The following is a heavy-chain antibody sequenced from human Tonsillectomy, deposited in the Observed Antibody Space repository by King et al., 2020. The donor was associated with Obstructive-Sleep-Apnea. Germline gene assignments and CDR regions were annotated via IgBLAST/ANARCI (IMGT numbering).Heavy chain of an antibody. CDR3: AREKWGQEKPFGMDV. CDR2: MSYDGNNK. D-gene: IGHD3-16*01. V-gene: IGHV3-30*04. CDR1: GFSFSNYA. Sequence: VQLVESGGGVVQPGRPLRLSCAVSGFSFSNYAMHWVRQAPGKGLEWVAVMSYDGNNKYYADSVKGRFTISRDNSKNTLYLEMNSLRAEDTAVYYCAREKWGQEKPFGMDVWGQGTTVTVSS. J-gene: IGHJ6*02.